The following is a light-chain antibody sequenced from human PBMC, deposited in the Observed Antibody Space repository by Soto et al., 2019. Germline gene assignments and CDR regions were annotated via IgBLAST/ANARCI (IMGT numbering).Light chain of an antibody. CDR3: AAWDDSLSGVV. J-gene: IGLJ2*01. CDR1: SSNIGSNY. V-gene: IGLV1-47*01. Sequence: QSVLTQPPSASGTPGQRVTISCSGSSSNIGSNYVYWYQQLPGTAPKLLSYRNNQRPSGVPDRFSGSKSGTSASLAISGLRSEDEADYYCAAWDDSLSGVVFGGGTTLTAL. CDR2: RNN.